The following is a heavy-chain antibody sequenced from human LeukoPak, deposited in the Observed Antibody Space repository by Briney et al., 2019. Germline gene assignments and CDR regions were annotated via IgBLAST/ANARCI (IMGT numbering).Heavy chain of an antibody. V-gene: IGHV3-48*04. J-gene: IGHJ5*02. D-gene: IGHD4-17*01. CDR3: ARYGDAWWFDP. CDR2: ISSSSSTI. Sequence: GGSLRLSCAASGFTFSSYSMNWVRQAPGKGLEWISYISSSSSTIYYADSVKGRFAISRDNAKNSLYLQMNSLRAEDTAVYYCARYGDAWWFDPWGQGALVTVSS. CDR1: GFTFSSYS.